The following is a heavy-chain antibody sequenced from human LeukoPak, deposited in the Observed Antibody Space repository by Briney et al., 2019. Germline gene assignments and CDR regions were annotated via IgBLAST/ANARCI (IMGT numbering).Heavy chain of an antibody. CDR1: GFIVNTNY. D-gene: IGHD4-17*01. V-gene: IGHV3-53*01. CDR2: ICADGNT. Sequence: GGSLRLSCAASGFIVNTNYMSWVRQAPGRGLEWVSFICADGNTYYADSVKGRFTISRDISKNAVFLQMNSLRAEDTAVYYCARDSYGDANFDTWGQGTLVTVSS. J-gene: IGHJ4*02. CDR3: ARDSYGDANFDT.